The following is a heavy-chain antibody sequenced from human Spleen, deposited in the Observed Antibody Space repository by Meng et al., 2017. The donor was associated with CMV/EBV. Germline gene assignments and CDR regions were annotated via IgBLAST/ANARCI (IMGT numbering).Heavy chain of an antibody. J-gene: IGHJ6*02. V-gene: IGHV3-11*01. CDR2: IRSSGSAI. Sequence: GESLKISCAASGFAFSDYHMNWIRQAPGKGLEWVSYIRSSGSAIYYADSVKGRFTISRDNAKNSLYLQMNSLRAEDTAVYYCARDRGFADVWGQGTTVTVSS. CDR1: GFAFSDYH. CDR3: ARDRGFADV.